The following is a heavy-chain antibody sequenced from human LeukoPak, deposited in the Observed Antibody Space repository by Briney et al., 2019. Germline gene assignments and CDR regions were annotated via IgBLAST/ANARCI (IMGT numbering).Heavy chain of an antibody. V-gene: IGHV4-59*12. J-gene: IGHJ4*02. D-gene: IGHD2-2*01. CDR1: GGSISSYY. CDR2: IYYSGST. Sequence: SETLSLTCTVSGGSISSYYWSWIRQPPGKGLEWIGYIYYSGSTNYNPSLKSRVTISVDTSKNQFSLKLSSVNAADTAVYYCGRARMVVPAALYFDYWGQGTLVTVSS. CDR3: GRARMVVPAALYFDY.